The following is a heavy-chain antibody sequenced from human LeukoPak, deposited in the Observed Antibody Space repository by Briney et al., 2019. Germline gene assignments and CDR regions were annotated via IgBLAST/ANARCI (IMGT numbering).Heavy chain of an antibody. Sequence: SETLSLTCSVSGGSISSYYWSWIRQPPGKGLEWIGFISTTGSTNYSPSLNSRVTISVDTSKNQFSLKLNSLTAADTAVYYCARGSSWRNFYYYYMDVWGKGTTVIVSS. CDR1: GGSISSYY. J-gene: IGHJ6*03. CDR3: ARGSSWRNFYYYYMDV. V-gene: IGHV4-4*08. D-gene: IGHD6-13*01. CDR2: ISTTGST.